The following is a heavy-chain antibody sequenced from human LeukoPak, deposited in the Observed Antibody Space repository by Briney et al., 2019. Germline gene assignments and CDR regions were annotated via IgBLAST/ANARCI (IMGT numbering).Heavy chain of an antibody. CDR3: ARTYGSGSLDY. Sequence: GRSLRLSCAASGFTFSDYAIHWVRQAPGKGLEWVAVISYDGSDKYYSDSVKGRFTISRDNAKYSVYLQMNSLRAEDTAVYYCARTYGSGSLDYGGQGTLVTVSS. V-gene: IGHV3-30*04. CDR2: ISYDGSDK. J-gene: IGHJ4*02. D-gene: IGHD2-15*01. CDR1: GFTFSDYA.